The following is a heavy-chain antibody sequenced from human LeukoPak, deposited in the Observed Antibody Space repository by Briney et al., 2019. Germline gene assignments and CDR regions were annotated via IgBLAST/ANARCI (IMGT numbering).Heavy chain of an antibody. J-gene: IGHJ4*02. D-gene: IGHD3-10*01. Sequence: GGSLRLSCAASGFTFSSYGMHWVRQAPGKGLEWVAVISYDGSNKYYADSVKGRFTISRDNSKNTLYLQMNSLRAEDTAVYYCAKEGGEPYYYGSGSYQTPLFDYWGQGTLVTVSS. CDR3: AKEGGEPYYYGSGSYQTPLFDY. CDR2: ISYDGSNK. CDR1: GFTFSSYG. V-gene: IGHV3-30*18.